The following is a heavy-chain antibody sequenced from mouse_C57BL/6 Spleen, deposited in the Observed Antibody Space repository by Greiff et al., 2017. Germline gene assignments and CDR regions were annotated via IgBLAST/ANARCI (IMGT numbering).Heavy chain of an antibody. V-gene: IGHV1-64*01. CDR2: IHPNSGST. CDR3: ARVGLNERFAY. CDR1: GYTFTSYW. D-gene: IGHD3-1*01. Sequence: QVQLKQPGAELVKPGASVKLSCKASGYTFTSYWMHWVKQRPGQGLEWIGMIHPNSGSTNYNEKFKSKATLTVDKSSSTAYMQLSSLTSEDSAVYYCARVGLNERFAYWGQGTLVTVSA. J-gene: IGHJ3*01.